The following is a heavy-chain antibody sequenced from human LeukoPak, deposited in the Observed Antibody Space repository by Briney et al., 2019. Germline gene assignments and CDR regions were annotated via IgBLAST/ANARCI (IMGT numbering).Heavy chain of an antibody. V-gene: IGHV1-46*01. D-gene: IGHD2-15*01. CDR2: INPRGGST. J-gene: IGHJ5*02. Sequence: ASVKVSCKASGNLFITYYMHWVRQAPGQGLEWMGIINPRGGSTSYAQKFQGRVTMTRDTSTSTVYMELSSLRSEDTAVYYCARSDIRPGWFDPWGQGTLVTVSS. CDR1: GNLFITYY. CDR3: ARSDIRPGWFDP.